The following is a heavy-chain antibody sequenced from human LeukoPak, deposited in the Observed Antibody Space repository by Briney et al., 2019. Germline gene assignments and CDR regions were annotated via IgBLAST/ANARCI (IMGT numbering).Heavy chain of an antibody. CDR2: IKEDGSEK. CDR3: ARNRLNIDY. CDR1: GFTFSSHW. Sequence: GGSLRLSCAASGFTFSSHWMSWVRQAPGKGLEWVANIKEDGSEKYYVDSVKGRFTISRDNVKNSLYLQMNSLRAEDTAVYYCARNRLNIDYWGQGTLVTVSS. V-gene: IGHV3-7*01. J-gene: IGHJ4*02. D-gene: IGHD1-14*01.